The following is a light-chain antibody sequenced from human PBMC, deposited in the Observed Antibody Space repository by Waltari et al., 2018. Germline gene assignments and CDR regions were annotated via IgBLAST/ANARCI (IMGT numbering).Light chain of an antibody. CDR2: GAS. CDR3: HHYGSSPFT. CDR1: QSVGLKY. Sequence: EIVLTPSPGTLSLSPGEKVTLSCRASQSVGLKYLAWYQQKPGQGPRLLIYGASIRATGIPDRFSGSGSGTDFSLSISGVEPEDFAVYYCHHYGSSPFTFGQGTNLEI. V-gene: IGKV3-20*01. J-gene: IGKJ2*01.